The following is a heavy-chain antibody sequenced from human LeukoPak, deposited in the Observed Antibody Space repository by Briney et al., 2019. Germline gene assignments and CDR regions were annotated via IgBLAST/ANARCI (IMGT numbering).Heavy chain of an antibody. Sequence: GASVKVSCKASGYTFTSYYMHWVRQAPGQGLEWMGRIIPIFGTTNYARNFQGRVTITTVKSTSTAYMELSSLRSEDTAVYYCAKAGLYDYVWGSYRRKWFDPWGQGTLVTVSS. J-gene: IGHJ5*02. D-gene: IGHD3-16*02. CDR3: AKAGLYDYVWGSYRRKWFDP. CDR2: IIPIFGTT. V-gene: IGHV1-46*01. CDR1: GYTFTSYY.